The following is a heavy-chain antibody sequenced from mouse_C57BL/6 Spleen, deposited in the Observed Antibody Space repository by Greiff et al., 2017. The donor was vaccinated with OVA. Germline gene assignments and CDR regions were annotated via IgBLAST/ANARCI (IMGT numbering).Heavy chain of an antibody. D-gene: IGHD1-1*01. Sequence: EVQLVESGGGLVKPGGSLKLSCAASGFTFSSYAMSWVRQTPGQRLEWVADISDGGSYPYYPDNVKGRFTLSRDNDKNNLYLQMSHLKSEDTAKYYGTSSTTVVAGYCDYWGQGTTLTGSS. V-gene: IGHV5-4*01. CDR3: TSSTTVVAGYCDY. J-gene: IGHJ2*01. CDR2: ISDGGSYP. CDR1: GFTFSSYA.